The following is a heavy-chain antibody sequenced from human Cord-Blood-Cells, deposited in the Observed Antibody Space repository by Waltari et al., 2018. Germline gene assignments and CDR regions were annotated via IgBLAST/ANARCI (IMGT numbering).Heavy chain of an antibody. V-gene: IGHV2-5*01. D-gene: IGHD2-2*01. CDR2: IYWNDDK. CDR1: GFSLSTSGVG. CDR3: AHTEGIVVVPAAMGGWFDP. Sequence: QITLKESGPTLVKPTQTLTLTCTFSGFSLSTSGVGVGWIRQPPGKALEWLALIYWNDDKHYSPTLTVRLTITKDTSKNQVFLTMTNMDPVDTATYYCAHTEGIVVVPAAMGGWFDPWGQGTLVTVSS. J-gene: IGHJ5*02.